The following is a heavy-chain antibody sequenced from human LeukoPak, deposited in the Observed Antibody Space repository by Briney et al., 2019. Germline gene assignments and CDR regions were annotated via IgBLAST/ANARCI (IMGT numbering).Heavy chain of an antibody. CDR3: ARAARRRNWFDP. J-gene: IGHJ5*02. D-gene: IGHD2-15*01. CDR2: INHSGST. Sequence: SETLSLTCAVYGGSFSGYYWSWIRQPPGKGLEWIGGINHSGSTSYNPSLKSRVTISVDTSKNQFSLKLSSVTAADTAVYYCARAARRRNWFDPWGQGTLVTVSS. CDR1: GGSFSGYY. V-gene: IGHV4-34*01.